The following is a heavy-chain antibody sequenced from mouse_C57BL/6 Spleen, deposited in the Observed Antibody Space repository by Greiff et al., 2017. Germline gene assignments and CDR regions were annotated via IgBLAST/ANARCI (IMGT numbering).Heavy chain of an antibody. J-gene: IGHJ2*01. Sequence: VKLMESGAELVRPGASVKLSCKASGYTFTDYYINWVKQRPGQGLEWIARIYPGSGNTYYNEKFKGKATLTAEKASSTAYMQLSSLTSEDSAVYFCARSLGDFDYWGQGTTLTVSS. V-gene: IGHV1-76*01. CDR1: GYTFTDYY. CDR3: ARSLGDFDY. CDR2: IYPGSGNT.